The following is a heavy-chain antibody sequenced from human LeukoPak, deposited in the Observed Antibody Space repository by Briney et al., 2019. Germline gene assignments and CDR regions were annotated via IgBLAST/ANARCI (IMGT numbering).Heavy chain of an antibody. V-gene: IGHV4-4*07. CDR1: GASITSYH. Sequence: SETLSLTCTVSGASITSYHWSWIRQPAGKGLEWIGRMFYSGNTDYNPSLKSRLTMSIDTSKNQFSLKLSSVTAADTAVYYCARGAPPQNWGQGALVTVSS. J-gene: IGHJ4*02. CDR3: ARGAPPQN. CDR2: MFYSGNT.